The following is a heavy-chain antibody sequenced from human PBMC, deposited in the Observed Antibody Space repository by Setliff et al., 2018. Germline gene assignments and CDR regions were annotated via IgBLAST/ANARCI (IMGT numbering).Heavy chain of an antibody. CDR2: LIPFFGTT. Sequence: SVKVSCKTSGGTFSSFAVSWVRQAPGQRPEWMGRLIPFFGTTIYAQKFQGRVTITADQSTSTVFMELNSLRSEDTAFYYCARDSRQWLEGGASGDMDIWGQGTAVTSP. CDR1: GGTFSSFA. J-gene: IGHJ6*02. V-gene: IGHV1-69*13. D-gene: IGHD6-19*01. CDR3: ARDSRQWLEGGASGDMDI.